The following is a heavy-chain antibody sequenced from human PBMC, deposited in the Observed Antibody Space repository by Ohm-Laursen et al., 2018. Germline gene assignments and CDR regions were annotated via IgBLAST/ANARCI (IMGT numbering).Heavy chain of an antibody. D-gene: IGHD3-22*01. Sequence: SSLRLSCTASGFTFSSYGMHWARQAPGKGLDWVAVISYDGSNEYYADSVKGRFTISRDNSKNTLYLQMNSLRADDTAMYYCARDRYYDDRSFDSWGQGTLVIVSS. CDR3: ARDRYYDDRSFDS. CDR2: ISYDGSNE. CDR1: GFTFSSYG. V-gene: IGHV3-30*03. J-gene: IGHJ4*02.